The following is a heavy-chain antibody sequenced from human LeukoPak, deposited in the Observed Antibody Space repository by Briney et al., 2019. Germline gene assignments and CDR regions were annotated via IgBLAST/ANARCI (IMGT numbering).Heavy chain of an antibody. Sequence: GGSLRLSCAASGFTFSTYSMNWVRQAPGKGLEWVSYISSSSSMIYYADSVKGRFTISRDNAKNSLYLQMNSLRAEDTAVYYCAKDGHSSGWYAIFDYWGQGTLVTVSS. D-gene: IGHD6-19*01. V-gene: IGHV3-48*01. CDR2: ISSSSSMI. CDR1: GFTFSTYS. J-gene: IGHJ4*02. CDR3: AKDGHSSGWYAIFDY.